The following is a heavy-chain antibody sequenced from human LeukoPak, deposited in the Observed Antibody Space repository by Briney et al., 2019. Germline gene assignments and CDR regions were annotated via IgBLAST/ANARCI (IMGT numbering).Heavy chain of an antibody. Sequence: PGGSLRLSCAASGFTFSSYAMSWGRNAPGKGLEWVSVISGSGGSTYYADSVKSRFTISTDNSKNTLYLQMTSLRAEDTAVYYCARGSIAAAGTLGYWGQGTLVTVSS. V-gene: IGHV3-23*01. CDR1: GFTFSSYA. D-gene: IGHD6-13*01. CDR3: ARGSIAAAGTLGY. J-gene: IGHJ4*02. CDR2: ISGSGGST.